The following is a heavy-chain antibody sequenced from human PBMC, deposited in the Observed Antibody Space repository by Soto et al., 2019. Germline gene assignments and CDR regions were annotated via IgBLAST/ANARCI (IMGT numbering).Heavy chain of an antibody. Sequence: QVQLVEAGGGVVQPGTSLRLSCAASGFTFSNYGMHWVRQAPGKGLEWVTVISYDGSNKYYADSVKGRFTISRDNSKNTLYLQLNSLRTEDTAVYYCAKDQNDYWSGYFSKWGQGTLDTVFS. CDR3: AKDQNDYWSGYFSK. V-gene: IGHV3-30*18. J-gene: IGHJ4*01. CDR2: ISYDGSNK. D-gene: IGHD3-3*01. CDR1: GFTFSNYG.